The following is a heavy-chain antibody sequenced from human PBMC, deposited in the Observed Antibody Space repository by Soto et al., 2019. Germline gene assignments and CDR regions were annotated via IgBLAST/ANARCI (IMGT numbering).Heavy chain of an antibody. V-gene: IGHV3-21*01. CDR2: ISSSSSYI. D-gene: IGHD2-15*01. Sequence: EVQLVESGGGLVKPGGSLRLSCAASGFTFSSYSMNWVRQAPGKGLEWVSSISSSSSYIYYADSVKGRFTISRDNAKHSLYLQMNSLRAEDTAVYYCARGVAPGAFDIWGQGTMVTVSS. CDR3: ARGVAPGAFDI. CDR1: GFTFSSYS. J-gene: IGHJ3*02.